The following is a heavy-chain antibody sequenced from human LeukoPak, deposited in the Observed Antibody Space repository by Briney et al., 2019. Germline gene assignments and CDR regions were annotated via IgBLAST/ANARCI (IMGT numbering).Heavy chain of an antibody. J-gene: IGHJ5*02. Sequence: SETLYLTCTVSGGSISSDNWWTWVRQPPGKGLEWIAEIFYGGSTNYNPSLKSRVTISIDKSKNQFSLDLSSVTAADTAVYYCARGLNYDLNPWGQGTLVTVSS. CDR1: GGSISSDNW. CDR3: ARGLNYDLNP. V-gene: IGHV4-4*02. CDR2: IFYGGST. D-gene: IGHD3-3*01.